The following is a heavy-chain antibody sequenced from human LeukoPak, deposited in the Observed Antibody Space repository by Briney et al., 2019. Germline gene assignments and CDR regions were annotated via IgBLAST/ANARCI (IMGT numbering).Heavy chain of an antibody. D-gene: IGHD1-14*01. J-gene: IGHJ4*02. CDR3: ARFSRLNSEHGLDY. CDR1: GGSFSGYY. CDR2: INHSGST. V-gene: IGHV4-34*01. Sequence: SETLSLTCAVYGGSFSGYYWSWIRQPPGKGLEWIGEINHSGSTNYNPSLKSRVTISVVTSKNQFSLKLSSVTAADTAVYYCARFSRLNSEHGLDYWGQGTLVTVSS.